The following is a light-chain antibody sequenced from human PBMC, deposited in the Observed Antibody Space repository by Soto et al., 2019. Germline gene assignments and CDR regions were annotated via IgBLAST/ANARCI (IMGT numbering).Light chain of an antibody. Sequence: QSVLTQPRSVSGSPGQSVTISCTGTSSDVGAYNYVSWYQQHPGKAPKFMIYDVSKRPSGVPDRFSGSKSGNTASLTISGLQAEDEADYYCCSYAGTYSYVFGNGTKVTAL. CDR3: CSYAGTYSYV. J-gene: IGLJ1*01. CDR1: SSDVGAYNY. V-gene: IGLV2-11*01. CDR2: DVS.